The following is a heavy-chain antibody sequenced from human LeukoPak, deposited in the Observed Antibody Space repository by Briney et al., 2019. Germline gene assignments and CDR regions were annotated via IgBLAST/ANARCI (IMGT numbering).Heavy chain of an antibody. CDR3: AVITMVRGVFDY. CDR2: INPNSGGT. Sequence: ASVKVSCKASGCTFTGYYMHWVRLAPGQGLEWMGWINPNSGGTNYAQKFQGRVTMTRDTSISTAYMELSRLRSDDTAVYYCAVITMVRGVFDYWGQGTLVTVSS. V-gene: IGHV1-2*02. D-gene: IGHD3-10*01. CDR1: GCTFTGYY. J-gene: IGHJ4*02.